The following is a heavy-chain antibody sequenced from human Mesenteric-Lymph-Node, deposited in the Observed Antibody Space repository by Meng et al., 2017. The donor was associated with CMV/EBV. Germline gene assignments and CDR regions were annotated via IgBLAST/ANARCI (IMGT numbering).Heavy chain of an antibody. V-gene: IGHV1-2*02. CDR3: ARTEVVPPAIGYFVY. D-gene: IGHD3-9*01. Sequence: ASVKVSCKASGYTFTEYYLHWVRQAPGQGLEWLGWIHPNRGDTKYAQKVQGRVIMTRDTSITTAYVELSSLRSDDTAVYYCARTEVVPPAIGYFVYWGQGTLVTVSS. CDR2: IHPNRGDT. J-gene: IGHJ4*02. CDR1: GYTFTEYY.